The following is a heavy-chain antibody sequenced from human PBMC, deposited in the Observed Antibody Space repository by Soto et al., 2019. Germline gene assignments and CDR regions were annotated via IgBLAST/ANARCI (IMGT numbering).Heavy chain of an antibody. Sequence: EVQLLESGGGLVQPGGSLRLSCAASGFTFSSYAMSWVRQAPGKGLEWVSAISGSGGSTYYADSVKGRFTISRDNSKNTLYLQMNRLRAEDTAVYYCAKDAPGYYDSSGYYPYPDQDAFDIWGQGTMVTVSS. CDR2: ISGSGGST. V-gene: IGHV3-23*01. CDR1: GFTFSSYA. J-gene: IGHJ3*02. D-gene: IGHD3-22*01. CDR3: AKDAPGYYDSSGYYPYPDQDAFDI.